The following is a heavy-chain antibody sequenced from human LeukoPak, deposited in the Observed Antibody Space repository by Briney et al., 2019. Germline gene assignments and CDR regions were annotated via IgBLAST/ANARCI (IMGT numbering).Heavy chain of an antibody. Sequence: GGSLRLSCAASGFAFSDYWMSWVRQAPGKGLEWVSSISSSSSYIYYADSVKGRFTISRDNAKNSLYLQMNSLRAEDTAVYYCARDLVADPFDYWGQGTLVTVST. J-gene: IGHJ4*02. V-gene: IGHV3-21*01. CDR3: ARDLVADPFDY. CDR1: GFAFSDYW. D-gene: IGHD2-2*01. CDR2: ISSSSSYI.